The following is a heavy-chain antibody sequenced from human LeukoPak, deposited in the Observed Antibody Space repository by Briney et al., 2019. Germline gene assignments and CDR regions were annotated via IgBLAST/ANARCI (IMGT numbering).Heavy chain of an antibody. J-gene: IGHJ4*02. CDR1: GGSFSGYF. D-gene: IGHD2-15*01. V-gene: IGHV4-34*01. Sequence: SETLSLTCAVYGGSFSGYFWSWVRQPPGKGLEWIGEINHSGSTNYNPSLKSRVTISVDTSKNQFSLKLSSVTDADTAIYYCARSPPTYCSGGSCYYFDYWGQGTLVTVSS. CDR3: ARSPPTYCSGGSCYYFDY. CDR2: INHSGST.